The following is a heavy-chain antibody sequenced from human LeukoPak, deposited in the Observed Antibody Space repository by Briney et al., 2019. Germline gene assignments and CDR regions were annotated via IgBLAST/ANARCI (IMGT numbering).Heavy chain of an antibody. CDR2: MALSGGPT. Sequence: GGSLRLSCAASGFTFSAYAMAWVRRPPGRGLEWVSTMALSGGPTHYADAVEGRFTISRDDSKSTLYLHINNLRAEDTAVYYCARAQTGTALILEFWGQGTLVTVSS. CDR3: ARAQTGTALILEF. D-gene: IGHD1-7*01. CDR1: GFTFSAYA. J-gene: IGHJ4*02. V-gene: IGHV3-23*01.